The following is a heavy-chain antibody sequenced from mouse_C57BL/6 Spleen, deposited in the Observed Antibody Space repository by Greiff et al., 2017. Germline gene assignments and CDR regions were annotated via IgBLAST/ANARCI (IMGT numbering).Heavy chain of an antibody. CDR3: ARTGYGRYYAMDY. J-gene: IGHJ4*01. V-gene: IGHV14-2*01. CDR1: GFHIQDYY. D-gene: IGHD1-1*02. CDR2: IDPEDGET. Sequence: VQLQQSGAELVKPGASVKLSCTASGFHIQDYYMHWVKQRTEQGLEWIGWIDPEDGETKYAPTFQGKATITADTSSHTAYLQLNILTSGDTSVYNCARTGYGRYYAMDYWGQGTSVTVSS.